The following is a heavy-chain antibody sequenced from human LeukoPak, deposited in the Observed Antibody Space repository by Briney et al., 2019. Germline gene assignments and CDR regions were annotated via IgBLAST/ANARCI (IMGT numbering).Heavy chain of an antibody. CDR2: IIPIFGTA. CDR1: GGTFSSYA. J-gene: IGHJ6*03. D-gene: IGHD5-18*01. CDR3: ARADTAMDLGYYYYYYMDV. Sequence: GASVKVSCKASGGTFSSYAISWVRQAPGQGLEWMGGIIPIFGTANYAQKFRGRVTITTDESTSTAYMELSSLRSEDTAVYYCARADTAMDLGYYYYYYMDVWGKGTTVTVCS. V-gene: IGHV1-69*05.